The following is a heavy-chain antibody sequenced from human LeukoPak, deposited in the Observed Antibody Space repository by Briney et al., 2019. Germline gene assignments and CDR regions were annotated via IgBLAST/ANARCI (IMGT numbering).Heavy chain of an antibody. Sequence: GESLKISCKGSGYSFTSYWIGWVRQMPGKGLEWMGIIYPGDSDTRYSPSFQGQVTISADKSISTAYLQWSSLKASDTAMYYCARHGVFYDSSGYYYGTGNWFDPWGQGTLVTVSS. V-gene: IGHV5-51*01. CDR1: GYSFTSYW. D-gene: IGHD3-22*01. CDR2: IYPGDSDT. J-gene: IGHJ5*02. CDR3: ARHGVFYDSSGYYYGTGNWFDP.